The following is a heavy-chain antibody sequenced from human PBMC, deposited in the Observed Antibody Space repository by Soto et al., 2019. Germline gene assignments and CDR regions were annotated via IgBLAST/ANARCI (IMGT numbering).Heavy chain of an antibody. CDR2: IYWDDDK. Sequence: SGPTLVNPTQTLTLTCTFSGFSLSTSGVGVGWIRQPPGKALEWLALIYWDDDKRYSPSLKSRLTITKDTSKNQVVLIMTDMDPIDTATYYCAHRQEYSSSWNSGWFDPWGQGTLVTVSS. CDR1: GFSLSTSGVG. D-gene: IGHD6-13*01. J-gene: IGHJ5*02. V-gene: IGHV2-5*02. CDR3: AHRQEYSSSWNSGWFDP.